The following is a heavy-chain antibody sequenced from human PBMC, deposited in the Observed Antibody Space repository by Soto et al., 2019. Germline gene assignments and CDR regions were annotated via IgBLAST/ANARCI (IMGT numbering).Heavy chain of an antibody. CDR3: TTDNVRGVITPGDY. D-gene: IGHD3-10*02. Sequence: PGGSLRLSCAASGFTFSNAWMSWVRQAPGKGLEWVGRIKSKTDGGATDYAAPVKGRFTISRDDSKNTLYLQMNSLKTEDTAVYYCTTDNVRGVITPGDYWGQGTLVTVSS. V-gene: IGHV3-15*01. CDR1: GFTFSNAW. CDR2: IKSKTDGGAT. J-gene: IGHJ4*02.